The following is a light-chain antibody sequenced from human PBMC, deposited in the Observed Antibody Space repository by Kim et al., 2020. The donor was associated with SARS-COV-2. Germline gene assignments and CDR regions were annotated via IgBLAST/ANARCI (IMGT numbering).Light chain of an antibody. V-gene: IGKV1-5*03. CDR1: QSVGSS. J-gene: IGKJ2*01. CDR2: KAS. Sequence: DIQMTQSPSTLSASTGDRVTITCRASQSVGSSLAWYQQRPGKAPKLLIYKASNLETGVPSRFSGSGSATQFTLTISSLQPDDSATYYCQQYKSYPENFGQGNKLEI. CDR3: QQYKSYPEN.